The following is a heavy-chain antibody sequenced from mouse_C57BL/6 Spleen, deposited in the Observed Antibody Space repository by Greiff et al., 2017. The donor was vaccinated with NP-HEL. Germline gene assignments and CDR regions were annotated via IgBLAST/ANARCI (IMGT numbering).Heavy chain of an antibody. CDR2: IDPSDGGT. Sequence: QVQLQQPGTELVKPGASVKLSCKASGYTFTSYWMHWVKQRPGQGLEWIGNIDPSDGGTNYNEKFKSKATLTVDKSSSTAYMQRSSLTSEDAAVYYCARGLGPWFAYWGQGTLVTVSA. J-gene: IGHJ3*01. CDR1: GYTFTSYW. V-gene: IGHV1-53*01. CDR3: ARGLGPWFAY. D-gene: IGHD4-1*01.